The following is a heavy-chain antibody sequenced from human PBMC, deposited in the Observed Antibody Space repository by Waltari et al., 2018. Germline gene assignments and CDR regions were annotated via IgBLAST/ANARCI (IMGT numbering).Heavy chain of an antibody. J-gene: IGHJ4*02. V-gene: IGHV1-8*01. D-gene: IGHD3-10*01. CDR3: ARGAEGFGN. CDR2: MNPNSGNT. CDR1: GYPFPRYD. Sequence: QVQLVQSGAEVKKPGASVKVSGQASGYPFPRYDHHWVRQATGQGLEWMGWMNPNSGNTGYAHKFQGRVTMTRNTSISTAYMELSSLRSEDTAVYYCARGAEGFGNWGQGTLVTVSS.